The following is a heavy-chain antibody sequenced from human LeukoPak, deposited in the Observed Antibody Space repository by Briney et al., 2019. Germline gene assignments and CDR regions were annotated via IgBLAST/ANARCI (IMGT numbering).Heavy chain of an antibody. CDR1: GFSLSSYN. Sequence: GGSLRLSCVASGFSLSSYNMNWVRQAPGKGLEWVSSISSSSIYIYYADSLKGRFTISRDNAKNSLFLQMNSLRAEDTAVYYCARGRWDGYNLLDAFDIWGQGTVVTVSS. V-gene: IGHV3-21*01. D-gene: IGHD5-24*01. J-gene: IGHJ3*02. CDR2: ISSSSIYI. CDR3: ARGRWDGYNLLDAFDI.